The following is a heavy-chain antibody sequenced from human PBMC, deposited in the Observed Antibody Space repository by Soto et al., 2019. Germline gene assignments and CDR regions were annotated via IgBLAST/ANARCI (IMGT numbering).Heavy chain of an antibody. D-gene: IGHD5-12*01. CDR2: MSGSGDRT. J-gene: IGHJ2*01. V-gene: IGHV3-23*01. Sequence: EEQLLESGGGLVQPGGSLRLSCAASGLTFSNYAMSWVRQAPGKGLEWVSAMSGSGDRTYYADSVKGRFTISRENSKNTQYLQMNSLRADATAVYYCAKGAYSGYPRGWYFDLWGRGTLVTVSS. CDR3: AKGAYSGYPRGWYFDL. CDR1: GLTFSNYA.